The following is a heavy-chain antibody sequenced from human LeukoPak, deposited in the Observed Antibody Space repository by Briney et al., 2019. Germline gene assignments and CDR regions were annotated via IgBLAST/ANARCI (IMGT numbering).Heavy chain of an antibody. J-gene: IGHJ2*01. CDR2: ISHSGST. CDR1: GGSLSGYY. D-gene: IGHD2-21*02. Sequence: SSETLSLTCGVAGGSLSGYYWSWIRQSPGKGLEWIGEISHSGSTNYNPSLKSRVTISGDTSKNQLSLKLTSVTAADTAVYYCTGAVVLTPTGFWYFDLWGRGTLVAISS. CDR3: TGAVVLTPTGFWYFDL. V-gene: IGHV4-34*01.